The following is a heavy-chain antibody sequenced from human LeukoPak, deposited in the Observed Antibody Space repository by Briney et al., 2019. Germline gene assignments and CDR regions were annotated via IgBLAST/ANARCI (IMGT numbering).Heavy chain of an antibody. J-gene: IGHJ4*02. CDR3: AITQYGSGSYSDN. CDR1: GLTASSNY. Sequence: GGSLRLSCVASGLTASSNYMTWVRQAPGRGWEWVSVIYSGGNTYYADSVKGRFTISRDNSKNTLYLQMNNLRAEDTAVYYCAITQYGSGSYSDNWGQGTLVTVSS. V-gene: IGHV3-66*01. CDR2: IYSGGNT. D-gene: IGHD3-10*01.